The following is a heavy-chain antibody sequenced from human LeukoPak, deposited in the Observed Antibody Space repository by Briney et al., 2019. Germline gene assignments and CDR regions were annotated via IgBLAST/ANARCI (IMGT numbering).Heavy chain of an antibody. CDR2: IYYSGST. J-gene: IGHJ4*02. CDR3: ARERIAAAGTVYYFDY. CDR1: GGSIRSYY. Sequence: SETLSLTCTVSGGSIRSYYWSWIRQPPGKGLEWIGYIYYSGSTNYNPSLKSRVTISVDTSKNQFSLKLSSVTAADTAVYYCARERIAAAGTVYYFDYWGQGTLVTVSS. D-gene: IGHD6-13*01. V-gene: IGHV4-59*01.